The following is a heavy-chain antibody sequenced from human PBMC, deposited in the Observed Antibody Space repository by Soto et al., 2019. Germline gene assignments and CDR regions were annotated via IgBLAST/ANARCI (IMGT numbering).Heavy chain of an antibody. J-gene: IGHJ4*02. CDR1: GFTFSNYA. CDR3: VRTSLVVAAATREDY. V-gene: IGHV3-74*01. D-gene: IGHD2-15*01. CDR2: INSDGSST. Sequence: GGSLRLSCTASGFTFSNYAMSWVRQAPGKGLVWVSRINSDGSSTSYADSVKGRFTISRDNAKNTLYLQMNSLRAEDTAVYYCVRTSLVVAAATREDYWGQGTLVTVSS.